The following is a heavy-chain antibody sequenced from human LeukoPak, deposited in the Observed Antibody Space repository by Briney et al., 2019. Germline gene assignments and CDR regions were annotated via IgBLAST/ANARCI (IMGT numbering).Heavy chain of an antibody. V-gene: IGHV3-53*01. J-gene: IGHJ1*01. Sequence: GGSLRLSCAASGFTVSTNYMSWARQAPGKGLEWVSVVYSDGKTCYADAVKGRFTISKDSSRNTLYLQMNSLRAEDTAVYYCARDQYFQHWGQGTLVTVSS. CDR1: GFTVSTNY. CDR2: VYSDGKT. CDR3: ARDQYFQH.